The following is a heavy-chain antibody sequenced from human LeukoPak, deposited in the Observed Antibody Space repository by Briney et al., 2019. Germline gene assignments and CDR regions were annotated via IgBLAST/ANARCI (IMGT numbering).Heavy chain of an antibody. CDR3: ARDYGSGSYYNENYYYGMDV. Sequence: SVKVSCKASGGTFSSYAISWVRQAPGQGLEWMGRIIPILGIANYAQKFQGRVTITADKSTSTAYMELSSLRSEDTAVYYCARDYGSGSYYNENYYYGMDVWGQGTTVTVS. J-gene: IGHJ6*02. CDR1: GGTFSSYA. V-gene: IGHV1-69*04. CDR2: IIPILGIA. D-gene: IGHD3-10*01.